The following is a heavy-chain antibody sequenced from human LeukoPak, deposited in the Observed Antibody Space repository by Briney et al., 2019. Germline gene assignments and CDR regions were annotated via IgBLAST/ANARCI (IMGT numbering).Heavy chain of an antibody. CDR2: IYSGGST. Sequence: GGSLRLSCAASGFTVSSNYMSWVRQAPGKGLEWASVIYSGGSTYYADSVKGRFTISRDNSKNTLYLQMNSLRAEDTAVYYCARASQGQLAPFDYWGQGTLVTVSS. V-gene: IGHV3-66*01. D-gene: IGHD6-13*01. J-gene: IGHJ4*02. CDR1: GFTVSSNY. CDR3: ARASQGQLAPFDY.